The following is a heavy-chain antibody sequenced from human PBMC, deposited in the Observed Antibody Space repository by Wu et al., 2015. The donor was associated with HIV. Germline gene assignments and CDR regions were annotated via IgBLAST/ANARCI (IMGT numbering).Heavy chain of an antibody. V-gene: IGHV1-18*01. J-gene: IGHJ4*02. CDR3: ARAYYYDSSGYYSDY. D-gene: IGHD3-22*01. CDR2: ISSYNGNT. Sequence: QVQLVQSGAEVKKPGASVKVSCKASGYMFTSYGISWVRQAPGHGLEWMGWISSYNGNTNYAQDLQGRVTMTTDTSATTAYMELRSLRSDDTAIYYCARAYYYDSSGYYSDYVGPGNPGPPSP. CDR1: GYMFTSYG.